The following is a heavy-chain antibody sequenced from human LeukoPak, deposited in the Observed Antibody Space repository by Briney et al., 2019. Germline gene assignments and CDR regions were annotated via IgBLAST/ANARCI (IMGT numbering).Heavy chain of an antibody. V-gene: IGHV1-2*02. D-gene: IGHD3-10*01. J-gene: IGHJ5*02. Sequence: ASVKVSCKASGYTFTGYYMHWVRQAPGQGLEWMGWINPNRGGTNYAQKFQGRVTMTRDTSISTAYMELSRLRSDDTAVYYCARAPGITMVRGVSPDWFDPWGQGTLVTVSS. CDR3: ARAPGITMVRGVSPDWFDP. CDR1: GYTFTGYY. CDR2: INPNRGGT.